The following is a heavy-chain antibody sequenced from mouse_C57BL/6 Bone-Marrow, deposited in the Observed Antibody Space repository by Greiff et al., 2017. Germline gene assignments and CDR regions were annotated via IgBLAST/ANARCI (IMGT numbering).Heavy chain of an antibody. Sequence: ESGPGLVKPSQSLSLTCSVTGYSITSGYYWNWIRQFPGNKLEWMGYISYDGSNNYNPSLKNRISITRDTSKNQFFLKLNSVTTEDTATYYCARETTVVAGMDYWGQGTSVTVSS. CDR3: ARETTVVAGMDY. J-gene: IGHJ4*01. D-gene: IGHD1-1*01. CDR1: GYSITSGYY. CDR2: ISYDGSN. V-gene: IGHV3-6*01.